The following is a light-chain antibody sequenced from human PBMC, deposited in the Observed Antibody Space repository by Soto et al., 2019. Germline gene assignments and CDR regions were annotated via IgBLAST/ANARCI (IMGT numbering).Light chain of an antibody. V-gene: IGLV2-8*01. CDR2: AVT. J-gene: IGLJ2*01. CDR1: SSDVGGHNY. CDR3: SSYAGISNLV. Sequence: QSALTQPPSASGSPGQSVTISCTGTSSDVGGHNYVSWYQQHPGKAPKLMIYAVTKRPSGVPDRFSGSKSDNTASLTVSGLQAEDEADYYCSSYAGISNLVFGGGTKLTVL.